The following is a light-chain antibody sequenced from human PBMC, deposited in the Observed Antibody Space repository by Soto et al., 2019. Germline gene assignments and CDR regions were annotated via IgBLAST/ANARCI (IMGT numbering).Light chain of an antibody. J-gene: IGKJ5*01. CDR2: DAS. Sequence: ITPTPSTLGGYVENRGTIPGRASQTICSWVGLYQQKPGKAPNVLIYDASTLERGVPSRFSCTGSGTEFTLTIDGLQPDDFATYDCQQYHTASITVGEGTRLEIK. V-gene: IGKV1-5*01. CDR3: QQYHTASIT. CDR1: QTICSW.